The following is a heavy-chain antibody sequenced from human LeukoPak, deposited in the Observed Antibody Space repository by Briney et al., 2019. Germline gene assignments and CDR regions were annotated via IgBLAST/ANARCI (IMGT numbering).Heavy chain of an antibody. D-gene: IGHD2-21*02. V-gene: IGHV4-59*01. J-gene: IGHJ2*01. CDR1: GGSISSYY. CDR3: ARSPPPLAYCGGDCYAWYFDL. CDR2: IYYSGST. Sequence: SETLSLTCTVSGGSISSYYWSWIRQPPGKGLEWIGYIYYSGSTNYSPSLKSRVTISVDTSKNQFSLKLSSVTAADTAVYYCARSPPPLAYCGGDCYAWYFDLWGRGTLVTVSS.